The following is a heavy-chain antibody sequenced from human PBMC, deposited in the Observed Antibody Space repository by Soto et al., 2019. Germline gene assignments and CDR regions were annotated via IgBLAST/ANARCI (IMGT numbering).Heavy chain of an antibody. CDR3: ATAEVDY. CDR1: GFNFGNNW. CDR2: MNSDGRTT. Sequence: EVQLVESGGGLVQPGGSLRLSCAASGFNFGNNWMPWVRQAPGKGLEWVSRMNSDGRTTNYADSVKGRFTVSRDNAKNTLYLQMNSLRAEDTAVYYCATAEVDYWGPGTLVTVSS. J-gene: IGHJ4*02. V-gene: IGHV3-74*01.